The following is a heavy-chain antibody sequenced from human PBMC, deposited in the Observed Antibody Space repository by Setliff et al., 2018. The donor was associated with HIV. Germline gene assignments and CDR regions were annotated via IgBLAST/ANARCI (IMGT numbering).Heavy chain of an antibody. CDR1: GYIFSTYG. J-gene: IGHJ5*02. D-gene: IGHD3-9*01. CDR3: ARDLRGFNNWFDP. CDR2: ISPYNGNT. V-gene: IGHV1-18*01. Sequence: ASVKVSCKASGYIFSTYGISWVRQTPGQGLEWMGWISPYNGNTKYAQKFQGRVTMSTDTSTSTAYMEVRSLRSDDTVVYYCARDLRGFNNWFDPWGQGTLVTVSS.